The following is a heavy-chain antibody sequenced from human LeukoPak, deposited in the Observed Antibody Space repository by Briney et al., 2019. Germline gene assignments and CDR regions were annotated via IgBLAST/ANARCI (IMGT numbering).Heavy chain of an antibody. V-gene: IGHV3-64*02. CDR3: ARVGDVTAFDI. J-gene: IGHJ3*02. D-gene: IGHD3-16*01. Sequence: GGFLRLSCAASGFTFSSYSIYWVRQAPGKGLEHVSAISGDGETTFYADSVKGRFTISRDNSKNTLYLQMGSLRTEDMAVYYCARVGDVTAFDIWGQGTMVTVSS. CDR2: ISGDGETT. CDR1: GFTFSSYS.